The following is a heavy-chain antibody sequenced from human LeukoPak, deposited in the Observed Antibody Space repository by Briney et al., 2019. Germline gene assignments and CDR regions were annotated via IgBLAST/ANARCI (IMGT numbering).Heavy chain of an antibody. D-gene: IGHD6-13*01. CDR3: ARGGSSQQLVRFDY. CDR2: IYYTGST. Sequence: SETLSLTCTVSGGSISSSRYYWGWIRQPPGKGLDWIGGIYYTGSTYYNPSLESRVTISVDTSKNQFSLKLSSVTAADTAVYYCARGGSSQQLVRFDYWGQGTLVTVSS. CDR1: GGSISSSRYY. J-gene: IGHJ4*02. V-gene: IGHV4-39*07.